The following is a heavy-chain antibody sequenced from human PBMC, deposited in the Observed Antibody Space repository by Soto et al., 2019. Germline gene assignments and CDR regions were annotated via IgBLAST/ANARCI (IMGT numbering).Heavy chain of an antibody. Sequence: GESLKISCKGSGYSFTSYWIGWVRQMPGKGLEWMGIIYPGDSDTRYSPSFQGQVTISAGKSISTAYLQWSSLKASDTAMYYCAIPHCSSTSRYPHDAFDIWGQGTLVTVSS. J-gene: IGHJ3*02. CDR3: AIPHCSSTSRYPHDAFDI. CDR2: IYPGDSDT. CDR1: GYSFTSYW. D-gene: IGHD2-2*01. V-gene: IGHV5-51*01.